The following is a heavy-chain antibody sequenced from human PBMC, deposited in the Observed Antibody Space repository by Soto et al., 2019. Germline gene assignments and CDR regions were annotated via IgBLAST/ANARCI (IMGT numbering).Heavy chain of an antibody. D-gene: IGHD6-13*01. V-gene: IGHV4-61*01. CDR3: ARGPSSSWYLGAAVDY. CDR2: IYYSGST. Sequence: SETLSLTCTVSGGSISRSSYYWSWIRQPPGKGLEWIGYIYYSGSTNYNPSLKSRVTISVDTSKNQFSLKLSSVTAADTAVYYCARGPSSSWYLGAAVDYWGQGTLVTVSS. J-gene: IGHJ4*02. CDR1: GGSISRSSYY.